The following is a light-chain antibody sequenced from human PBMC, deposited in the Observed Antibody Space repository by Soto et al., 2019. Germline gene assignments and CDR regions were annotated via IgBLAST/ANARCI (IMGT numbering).Light chain of an antibody. Sequence: DIQMTQSPSTLSASVGDRVTITCRASQSISSWLAWYQQKPGKAPKLLIYDASSLESGVPSRVSGSGSGTEFTLTISSLQPDAFATYYCLSLTFGGGTKVEIK. CDR3: LSLT. J-gene: IGKJ4*01. V-gene: IGKV1-5*01. CDR1: QSISSW. CDR2: DAS.